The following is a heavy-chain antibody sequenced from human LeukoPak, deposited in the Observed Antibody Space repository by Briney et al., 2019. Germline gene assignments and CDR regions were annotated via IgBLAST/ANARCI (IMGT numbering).Heavy chain of an antibody. J-gene: IGHJ4*02. CDR3: ARYLRHSSTSSCYHFDY. CDR2: FHYSGGT. Sequence: SETRSLTGTVSGNAISRYYCTWIRQLPGKGLEWIGYFHYSGGTNDKPCLNSRVTICLDTSKNHFSLTLSSVTAADTAIYYCARYLRHSSTSSCYHFDYWGQGILVTVSS. CDR1: GNAISRYY. D-gene: IGHD2-2*01. V-gene: IGHV4-59*01.